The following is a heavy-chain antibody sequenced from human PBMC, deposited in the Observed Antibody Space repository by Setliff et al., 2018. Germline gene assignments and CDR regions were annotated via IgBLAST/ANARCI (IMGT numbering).Heavy chain of an antibody. D-gene: IGHD3-10*01. CDR1: GYILKSYG. CDR2: VTIYNGNT. J-gene: IGHJ4*02. Sequence: ASVKVSCKASGYILKSYGISWVRQAPGQGLEWMGWVTIYNGNTKYAQNLQGRLTLTTDISTSTAYMELGSLTTDDTAVYYCARVESMVRGKNILRHFDYWGQGIQVTVAS. V-gene: IGHV1-18*01. CDR3: ARVESMVRGKNILRHFDY.